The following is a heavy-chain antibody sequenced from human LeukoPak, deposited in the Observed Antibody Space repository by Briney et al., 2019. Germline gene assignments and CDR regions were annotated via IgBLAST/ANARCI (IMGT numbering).Heavy chain of an antibody. J-gene: IGHJ4*02. CDR2: IYYSGST. V-gene: IGHV4-59*01. Sequence: SETLSLTCTVSGGSISSYYWSWIRQPPGKGLEWIGYIYYSGSTNYNPSLKSRVTISVDTSKNQFSLKLSSVTAADTAVYCCARWRGSYYFDYWGQGTLVTVSS. CDR1: GGSISSYY. CDR3: ARWRGSYYFDY. D-gene: IGHD1-26*01.